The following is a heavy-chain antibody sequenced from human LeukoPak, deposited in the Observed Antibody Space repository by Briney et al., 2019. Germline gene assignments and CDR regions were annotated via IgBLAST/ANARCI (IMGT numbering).Heavy chain of an antibody. Sequence: SETLSLTCTVSGGSISSSGSYWAWIRQPPGKGLEWIANVYYSGSTYYNSSLKSRVTISADTSNNQFSLNLRSVTAADTAVYYCARLLSPGWFDPWGQGTLVTVSS. CDR2: VYYSGST. J-gene: IGHJ5*02. V-gene: IGHV4-39*01. D-gene: IGHD2/OR15-2a*01. CDR1: GGSISSSGSY. CDR3: ARLLSPGWFDP.